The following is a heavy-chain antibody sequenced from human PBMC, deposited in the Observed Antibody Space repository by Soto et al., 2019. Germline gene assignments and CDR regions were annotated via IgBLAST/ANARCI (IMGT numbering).Heavy chain of an antibody. CDR2: ISSSSSYI. CDR1: GFTFSSYS. V-gene: IGHV3-21*01. D-gene: IGHD3-10*01. Sequence: GGSLRLSCAASGFTFSSYSMNWVRQAPGKGLEWVSSISSSSSYIYYADSVKGRFTISRDNAKNSLYLQMNSLRAEDTAVDYCSGDRTMVRVVIIVLDAFDIWGQGTMVTVSS. J-gene: IGHJ3*02. CDR3: SGDRTMVRVVIIVLDAFDI.